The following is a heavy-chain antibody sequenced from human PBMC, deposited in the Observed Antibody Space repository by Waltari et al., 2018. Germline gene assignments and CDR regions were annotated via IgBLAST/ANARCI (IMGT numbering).Heavy chain of an antibody. Sequence: EVQLVESGGGLVQPGRSLRLSCAASGFTFDDYAMHWVRQAPGKGLEWVSGISWNSGSIGYADAVKGRFTISRDNAKNSLYLQMNSLRAEDTALYYCAKVSVITYYDILTDQGAFDIWGQGTMVTVSS. CDR3: AKVSVITYYDILTDQGAFDI. V-gene: IGHV3-9*01. J-gene: IGHJ3*02. CDR2: ISWNSGSI. CDR1: GFTFDDYA. D-gene: IGHD3-9*01.